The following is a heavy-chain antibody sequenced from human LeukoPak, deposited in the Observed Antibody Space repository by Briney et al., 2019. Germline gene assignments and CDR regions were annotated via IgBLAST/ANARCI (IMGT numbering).Heavy chain of an antibody. V-gene: IGHV1-46*01. J-gene: IGHJ4*02. CDR2: INPSGGST. Sequence: ASVKLSCKASGYTFTSYYMHWVRQAPGQGLEWMGIINPSGGSTSYAQKFQGRVTMTRDTSTSTVYMELSSLRSEDTAVYYCARGGTYYYDSSGYDEFDYWGQGTLVTVSS. CDR3: ARGGTYYYDSSGYDEFDY. D-gene: IGHD3-22*01. CDR1: GYTFTSYY.